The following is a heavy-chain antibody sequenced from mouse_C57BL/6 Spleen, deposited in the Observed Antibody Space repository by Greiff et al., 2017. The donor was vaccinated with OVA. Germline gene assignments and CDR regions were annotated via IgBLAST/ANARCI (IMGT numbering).Heavy chain of an antibody. CDR1: GYTFTSYW. CDR3: QANWDGRMDY. V-gene: IGHV1-64*01. D-gene: IGHD4-1*01. J-gene: IGHJ4*01. Sequence: QVQLKQPGAELVKPGASVKLSCKASGYTFTSYWMHWVKQRPGQGLEWIGMIHPNSGSTNYNEKFKSKATLTVDKSSSTAYMQLSSLTSEDSAVYYCQANWDGRMDYWGQGTSVTVSS. CDR2: IHPNSGST.